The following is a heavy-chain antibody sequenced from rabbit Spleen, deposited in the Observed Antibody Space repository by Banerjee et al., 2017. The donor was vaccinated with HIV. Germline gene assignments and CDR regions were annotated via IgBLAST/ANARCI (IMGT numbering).Heavy chain of an antibody. CDR1: GFSFSSSDY. CDR3: ARRYDANHYYGHFNL. J-gene: IGHJ4*01. Sequence: QEHLKESGGGLVQPGGSLKLTCTASGFSFSSSDYICWVRQAPGKGLEWISCIAGSSSGFTYSATWAKGRFIISKTSSTTVTLQMTSLTAADTATYFCARRYDANHYYGHFNLWGQGTLVTVS. D-gene: IGHD1-1*01. CDR2: IAGSSSGFT. V-gene: IGHV1S45*01.